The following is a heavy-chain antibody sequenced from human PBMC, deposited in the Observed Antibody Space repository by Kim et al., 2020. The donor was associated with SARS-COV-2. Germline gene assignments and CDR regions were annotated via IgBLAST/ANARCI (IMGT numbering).Heavy chain of an antibody. CDR3: ARDATRGYSSYERARDFED. D-gene: IGHD5-12*01. V-gene: IGHV3-74*01. Sequence: GRFTISREDAKNTVYLQMNSLRAEDTAVYYCARDATRGYSSYERARDFEDWGQGTLVTVSS. J-gene: IGHJ1*01.